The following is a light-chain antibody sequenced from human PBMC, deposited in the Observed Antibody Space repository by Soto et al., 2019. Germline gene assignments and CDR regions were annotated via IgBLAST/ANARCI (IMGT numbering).Light chain of an antibody. CDR2: AAS. CDR3: QKCKVASFT. CDR1: QDIGNS. J-gene: IGKJ4*01. V-gene: IGKV1-27*01. Sequence: DIQMTQSPSSLSAFVGDRVTITCRASQDIGNSLAWYQQKPGKVPKLLIYAASTLQSGVPSRFSGSGSGTDFTLTISSLQPEDVATYYCQKCKVASFTFGGGTKVEIK.